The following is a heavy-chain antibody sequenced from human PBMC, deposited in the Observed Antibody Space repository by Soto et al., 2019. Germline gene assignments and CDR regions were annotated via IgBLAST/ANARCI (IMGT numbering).Heavy chain of an antibody. CDR3: ARGSRKHLWYALGV. D-gene: IGHD3-10*01. CDR1: GFTFGKYT. Sequence: QEQLVEFGGDMVQPARPLRLSCAASGFTFGKYTIHWVRQAPGKGMEWVALISSDGSNTYYADSVKGRFTVSRDNSKNTLYLQMNSLRLKDTAIYYCARGSRKHLWYALGVWGQGTAVTVSS. J-gene: IGHJ6*02. CDR2: ISSDGSNT. V-gene: IGHV3-30-3*01.